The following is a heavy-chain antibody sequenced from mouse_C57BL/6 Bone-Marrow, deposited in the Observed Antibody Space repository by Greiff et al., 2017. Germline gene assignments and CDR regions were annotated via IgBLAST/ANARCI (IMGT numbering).Heavy chain of an antibody. D-gene: IGHD2-10*02. CDR3: TPSAMDY. CDR1: GFNIKDDY. Sequence: VQRVESGAELVRPGASVKLSCTASGFNIKDDYMHWVKQRPEQGLEWIGWIDPENGDTEYASKFQGKATITADTSSNTAYLQLSSLTSEDTAVYYCTPSAMDYWGQGTSVTVSS. J-gene: IGHJ4*01. V-gene: IGHV14-4*01. CDR2: IDPENGDT.